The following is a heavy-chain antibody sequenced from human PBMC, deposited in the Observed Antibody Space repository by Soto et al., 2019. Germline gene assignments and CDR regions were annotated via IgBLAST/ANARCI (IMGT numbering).Heavy chain of an antibody. Sequence: SETLSLTCTLSGASITSTTYFWAWIRQPPWKGLEWVGSIYYSGRTYYNPSLRSRVTISVDRSKNQFSLTMSSVTAADTAVYYCAKNLPRTGHFDYWGQGXSVTVYS. V-gene: IGHV4-39*01. J-gene: IGHJ4*02. CDR2: IYYSGRT. CDR3: AKNLPRTGHFDY. CDR1: GASITSTTYF.